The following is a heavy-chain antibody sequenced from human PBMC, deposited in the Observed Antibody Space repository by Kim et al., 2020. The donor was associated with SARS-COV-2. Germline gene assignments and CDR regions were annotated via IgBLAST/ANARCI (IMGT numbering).Heavy chain of an antibody. J-gene: IGHJ4*02. CDR1: GFTFSSYG. CDR3: AKALPRRTSSSLITMVRGVHGAAFDY. Sequence: GGSLRLSCAASGFTFSSYGMHWVRQAPGKGLEWVAVISYDGSNKYYADSVKGRFTISRDNSKNTLYLQMNSLRAEDTAVYYCAKALPRRTSSSLITMVRGVHGAAFDYWGQGTLVTVSS. CDR2: ISYDGSNK. V-gene: IGHV3-30*18. D-gene: IGHD3-10*01.